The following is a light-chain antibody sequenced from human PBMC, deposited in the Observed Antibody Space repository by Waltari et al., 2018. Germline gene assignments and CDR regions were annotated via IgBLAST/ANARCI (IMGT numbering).Light chain of an antibody. Sequence: IQLTQSPSSLSPSVGDRVTITCRAGRTVSTYLNWYQQKPGKAPKLLMYAASILQSGVPSRFSGSGSGTEFSLTIASLQPEDSATYYCQQSFDSVFTFGPGTTVNV. V-gene: IGKV1-39*01. CDR2: AAS. CDR3: QQSFDSVFT. CDR1: RTVSTY. J-gene: IGKJ3*01.